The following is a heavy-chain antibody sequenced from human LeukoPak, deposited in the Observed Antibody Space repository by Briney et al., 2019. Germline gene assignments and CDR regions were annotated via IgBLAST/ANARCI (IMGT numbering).Heavy chain of an antibody. Sequence: ASVKVPCKASGYTFTRYYMHWVRQAPGQGLEWMGWISAYNGNTNYAQKLQGRVTMTTDTSTSTAYMELRSLRSDDTAVYYCARERSGSYRFDYWGQGTLVTVSS. V-gene: IGHV1-18*04. CDR1: GYTFTRYY. J-gene: IGHJ4*02. CDR3: ARERSGSYRFDY. D-gene: IGHD1-26*01. CDR2: ISAYNGNT.